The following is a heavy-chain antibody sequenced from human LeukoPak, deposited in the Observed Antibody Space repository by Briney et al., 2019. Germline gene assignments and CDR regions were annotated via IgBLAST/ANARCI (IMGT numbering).Heavy chain of an antibody. CDR1: GGSISSYY. CDR2: IYYSGRT. D-gene: IGHD3-9*01. CDR3: ARGFETGSIDY. J-gene: IGHJ4*02. Sequence: SETLSFTCTVSGGSISSYYWSWIRQPPGKGLEWFGYIYYSGRTNYSPSLKSRVTISVVTSKNQFSLKLSSVTAADTAVYYCARGFETGSIDYWGQGTLVTVSS. V-gene: IGHV4-59*01.